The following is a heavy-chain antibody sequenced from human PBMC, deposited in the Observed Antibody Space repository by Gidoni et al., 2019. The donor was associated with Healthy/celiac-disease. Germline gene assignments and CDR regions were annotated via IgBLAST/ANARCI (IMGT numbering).Heavy chain of an antibody. J-gene: IGHJ6*03. CDR2: INHSGST. D-gene: IGHD3-10*01. Sequence: QVQLQQWGAGLLKPSETLSLTCAVYGGSFSGYYWSWIRQPPGKGLEWIGEINHSGSTNYNPSLKSRVTISVDTSKNQFSLKLSSVTAADTAVYYCARKTMVRGVIVRYYYYYMDVWGKGTTVTVSS. CDR1: GGSFSGYY. CDR3: ARKTMVRGVIVRYYYYYMDV. V-gene: IGHV4-34*01.